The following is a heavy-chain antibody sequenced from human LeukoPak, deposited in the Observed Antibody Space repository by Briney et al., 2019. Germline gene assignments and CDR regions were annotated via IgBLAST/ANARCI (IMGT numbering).Heavy chain of an antibody. Sequence: GGSLRLSCAASGFTFSSYWMHWVRQTPGKGLEWVSVISGSGGSTYYADSVKGRFTISRDNAKNSLYLQMNSLRAEDTALYYCAKGVDIVATDAFDIWGQGTMVTVSS. CDR3: AKGVDIVATDAFDI. J-gene: IGHJ3*02. CDR2: ISGSGGST. V-gene: IGHV3-23*01. CDR1: GFTFSSYW. D-gene: IGHD5-12*01.